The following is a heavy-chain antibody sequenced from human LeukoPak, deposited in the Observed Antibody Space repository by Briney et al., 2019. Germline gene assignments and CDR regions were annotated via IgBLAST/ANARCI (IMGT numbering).Heavy chain of an antibody. D-gene: IGHD3-3*01. Sequence: SETLSLTCTVSGGSISSGSYYWSWIRQPAGKGLEWIGRIYTSGSTNYNPSLKSRVTISVDTSKNQFSLKLSSVTAADTAVYYCARDGCYDFWSGYCDWFDPWGQGTLVTVSS. CDR3: ARDGCYDFWSGYCDWFDP. J-gene: IGHJ5*02. CDR2: IYTSGST. CDR1: GGSISSGSYY. V-gene: IGHV4-61*02.